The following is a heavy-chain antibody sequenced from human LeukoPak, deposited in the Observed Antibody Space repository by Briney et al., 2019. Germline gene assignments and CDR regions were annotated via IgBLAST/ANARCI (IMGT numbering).Heavy chain of an antibody. V-gene: IGHV1-2*02. J-gene: IGHJ4*02. CDR3: ARDPYGSGSYTN. D-gene: IGHD3-10*01. CDR2: INPNSGGT. Sequence: ASVKVSCKASGYTFTGDCMHWVRQAPGQGLEWMGWINPNSGGTNYAQKFQGRVTMTRDTSISTAYMELSRLRSDDTAVYYCARDPYGSGSYTNWGQGTLVTVSS. CDR1: GYTFTGDC.